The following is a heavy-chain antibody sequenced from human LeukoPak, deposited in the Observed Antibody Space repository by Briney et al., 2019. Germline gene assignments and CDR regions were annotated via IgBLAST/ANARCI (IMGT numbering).Heavy chain of an antibody. CDR1: GGSISSYY. CDR3: ARGPGSRYLDY. CDR2: IYYSGST. Sequence: SETLSLTCTVSGGSISSYYWSWIRQPPGKGLEWIGYIYYSGSTKYDPSLERRISISVDTSKNQFSLRLSSVTAADRAVYYCARGPGSRYLDYWGQGILVTVSS. D-gene: IGHD3-10*01. V-gene: IGHV4-59*01. J-gene: IGHJ4*02.